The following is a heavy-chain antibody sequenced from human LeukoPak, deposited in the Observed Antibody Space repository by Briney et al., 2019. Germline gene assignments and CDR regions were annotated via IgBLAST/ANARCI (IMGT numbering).Heavy chain of an antibody. J-gene: IGHJ6*03. CDR1: GGPITSSSCC. CDR2: IYYSGST. D-gene: IGHD2-2*01. Sequence: SETLSLTCIVSGGPITSSSCCWGWIRQPPGKGLEWIGYIYYSGSTDYNPSLKSRVTISVDMSKNQFSLKLSSVTAADTAVYYCARVGTKVVVNYYRYHYMDVWGKGTTVTISS. CDR3: ARVGTKVVVNYYRYHYMDV. V-gene: IGHV4-61*05.